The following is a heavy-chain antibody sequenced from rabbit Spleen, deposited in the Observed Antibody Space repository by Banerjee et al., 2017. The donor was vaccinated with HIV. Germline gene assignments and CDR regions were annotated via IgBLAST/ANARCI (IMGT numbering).Heavy chain of an antibody. Sequence: QSLEESGGGLVKPGASLTLTCTASGFSFSSRYYISWVRQAPGKGLEWIGIIYAAKGSTDYASWVNGRFTISSDNAQSTVDLKMTSLTAADTATYFCARAIVPWLGLTRLDLWGQGTLVTVS. J-gene: IGHJ3*01. D-gene: IGHD3-1*01. V-gene: IGHV1S40*01. CDR3: ARAIVPWLGLTRLDL. CDR1: GFSFSSRYY. CDR2: IYAAKGST.